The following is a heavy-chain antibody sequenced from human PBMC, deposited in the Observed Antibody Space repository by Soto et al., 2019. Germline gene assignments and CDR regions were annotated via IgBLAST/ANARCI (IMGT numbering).Heavy chain of an antibody. V-gene: IGHV3-23*01. CDR1: GFTFSSYA. D-gene: IGHD4-17*01. CDR3: AKDLDDYGDHAFCRVDY. CDR2: ISGSGGST. J-gene: IGHJ4*02. Sequence: GGSLRLSCAASGFTFSSYAMSWVRQAPGKGLEWVSAISGSGGSTYYADSVKGRFTISRDNSKNTLYLQMNSLRAEDTAVYYCAKDLDDYGDHAFCRVDYWGQGTLVTVSS.